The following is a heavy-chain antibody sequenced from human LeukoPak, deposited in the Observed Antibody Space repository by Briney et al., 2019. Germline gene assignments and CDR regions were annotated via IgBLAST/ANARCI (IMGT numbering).Heavy chain of an antibody. Sequence: PSETLSLTCTVSGGSSSSGAYYWGWIRQPPGKGLEWIGTIYYSGSTYYNPSLKSRITISVDTSKNHFSLKLSSVTAADTAVYYCARIDYDSGSYYEMEGWFDPWGQGTLVTVSS. CDR1: GGSSSSGAYY. D-gene: IGHD3-10*01. CDR3: ARIDYDSGSYYEMEGWFDP. CDR2: IYYSGST. V-gene: IGHV4-39*02. J-gene: IGHJ5*02.